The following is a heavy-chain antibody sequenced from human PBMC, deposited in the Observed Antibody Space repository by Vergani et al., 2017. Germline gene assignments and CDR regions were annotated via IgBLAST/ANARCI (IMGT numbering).Heavy chain of an antibody. D-gene: IGHD2-2*01. V-gene: IGHV3-23*01. CDR2: ISGIGGST. Sequence: EVQLLESGGGLVQPGGSLRLSCAASGFTFSSYAMSWVRQAPGKGLEWVAAISGIGGSTYYADSEKGRFTISRDTSKNTLYLQMNSLRAEDTAVYYDAKGHCSSTSCYSYYYYYGMDVWGQGTTVTVSS. J-gene: IGHJ6*02. CDR3: AKGHCSSTSCYSYYYYYGMDV. CDR1: GFTFSSYA.